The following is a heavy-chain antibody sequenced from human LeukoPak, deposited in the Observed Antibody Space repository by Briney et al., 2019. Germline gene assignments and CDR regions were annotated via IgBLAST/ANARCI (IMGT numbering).Heavy chain of an antibody. J-gene: IGHJ4*02. CDR1: GYSVTSYW. CDR2: IDPSDSYT. CDR3: ERRHNSADY. D-gene: IGHD1-20*01. Sequence: PGESLKIFLKGFGYSVTSYWIAGARQMPGTGLEWMGRIDPSDSYTNYRPSLQGHVTISADKSISTGYLQWSSLKASDTAMYFCERRHNSADYWGQGTLVTVSS. V-gene: IGHV5-10-1*01.